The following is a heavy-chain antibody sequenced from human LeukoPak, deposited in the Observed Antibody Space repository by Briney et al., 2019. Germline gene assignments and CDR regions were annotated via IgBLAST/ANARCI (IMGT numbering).Heavy chain of an antibody. Sequence: GGSLRLSCAASGFTFSSYEMNWVRQAPGKGLEWVSYISSSSSTIYHADSVKGRFTISRDNAKNSLYLQMNSLRAEDTAVYYCARGYYFDYWGQGTLVTVSS. J-gene: IGHJ4*02. CDR2: ISSSSSTI. CDR3: ARGYYFDY. CDR1: GFTFSSYE. D-gene: IGHD1-14*01. V-gene: IGHV3-48*01.